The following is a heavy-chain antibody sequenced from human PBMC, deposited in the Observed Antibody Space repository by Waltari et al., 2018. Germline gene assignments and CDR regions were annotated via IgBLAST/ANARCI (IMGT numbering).Heavy chain of an antibody. CDR1: GYSVRNGYY. D-gene: IGHD5-18*01. Sequence: QLQLQESGPGVVNPSETLSLTCAVSGYSVRNGYYWGWIRQPPGKGLEWIGSMYHSGITYYKPSLKSRVTISVETSKNQFSLKRTSVTAADTAVYYCARLGGYSYGYSGYYYFYMDVWGKGTTVTVSS. CDR2: MYHSGIT. CDR3: ARLGGYSYGYSGYYYFYMDV. J-gene: IGHJ6*03. V-gene: IGHV4-38-2*01.